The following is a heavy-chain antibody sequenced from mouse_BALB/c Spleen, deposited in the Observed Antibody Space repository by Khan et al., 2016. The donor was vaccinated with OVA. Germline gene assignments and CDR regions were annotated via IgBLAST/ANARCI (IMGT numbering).Heavy chain of an antibody. D-gene: IGHD1-1*02. CDR2: ISYSGST. Sequence: EVQLVESGPGLVKPSQSLSLTCTVTGYSITSYYAWYLIRQFPGNQLEWMGYISYSGSTSYNPSLKSRISITRDTSKNQFFMQLNSVTTGDTATYYCARRAYYANWYLDDWGAGTTVTVSS. J-gene: IGHJ1*01. CDR1: GYSITSYYA. CDR3: ARRAYYANWYLDD. V-gene: IGHV3-2*02.